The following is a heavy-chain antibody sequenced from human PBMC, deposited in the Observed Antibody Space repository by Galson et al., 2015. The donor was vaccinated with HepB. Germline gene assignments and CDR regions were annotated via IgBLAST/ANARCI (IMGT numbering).Heavy chain of an antibody. D-gene: IGHD3-3*01. CDR2: ISYDGSNK. CDR3: AREDYDFWSGYYGDWFDP. J-gene: IGHJ5*02. CDR1: GFTFSSYG. Sequence: SLRLSCAASGFTFSSYGMHWVRQAPGKGLEWVAVISYDGSNKYYADSVKGRFTISRDNSKNTLYLQMNSLRAEDTAVYYCAREDYDFWSGYYGDWFDPWGQGTLVTVSS. V-gene: IGHV3-30*03.